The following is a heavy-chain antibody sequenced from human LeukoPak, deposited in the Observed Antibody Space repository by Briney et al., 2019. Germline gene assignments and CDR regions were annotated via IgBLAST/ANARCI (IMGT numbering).Heavy chain of an antibody. CDR3: ARGRGSGSYYNYYYMDV. CDR2: ISSSGSTI. D-gene: IGHD1-26*01. Sequence: GGSLRLSCAASGFTFSSYEMNWVRQAPGKGLEWVSYISSSGSTIYYADSVQGRFTISRDNAKNSLYLQMNSLRAEGTAVYYCARGRGSGSYYNYYYMDVWGKGTTVTISS. CDR1: GFTFSSYE. V-gene: IGHV3-48*03. J-gene: IGHJ6*03.